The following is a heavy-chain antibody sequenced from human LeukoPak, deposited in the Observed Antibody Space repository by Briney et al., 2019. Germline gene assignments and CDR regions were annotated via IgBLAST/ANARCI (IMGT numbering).Heavy chain of an antibody. D-gene: IGHD2-2*01. J-gene: IGHJ4*02. Sequence: GGSLRLSCAASGFTFSNYAMAWVRQIPGKGLECVSVFSGSGGATYYADSVKGRFTVSRDNSKNTLYLQMSNLRVDDTAIYYCASRPAPSLGPLDYWGQGTLVTVSS. CDR2: FSGSGGAT. CDR1: GFTFSNYA. CDR3: ASRPAPSLGPLDY. V-gene: IGHV3-23*01.